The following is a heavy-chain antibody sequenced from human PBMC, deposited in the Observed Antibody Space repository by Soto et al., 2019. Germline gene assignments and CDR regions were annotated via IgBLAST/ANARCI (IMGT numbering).Heavy chain of an antibody. CDR3: AIGYCTNGVCYAMGYAFDI. J-gene: IGHJ3*02. V-gene: IGHV4-59*12. CDR2: IYYSGST. D-gene: IGHD2-8*01. Sequence: PSETLSLTCTVSGGSISSYYWSWIRQPPGKGLEWIGYIYYSGSTNYNPSLKSRVTISVDTSKNQFSLKLSSVTAADTAVYFCAIGYCTNGVCYAMGYAFDIWGKGQWSPSPQ. CDR1: GGSISSYY.